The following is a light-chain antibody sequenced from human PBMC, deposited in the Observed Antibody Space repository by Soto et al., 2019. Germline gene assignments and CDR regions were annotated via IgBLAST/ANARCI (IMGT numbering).Light chain of an antibody. J-gene: IGLJ1*01. V-gene: IGLV2-14*01. CDR2: EVS. CDR3: SSYTSTSSRV. Sequence: QSALTQPASVSGYPGQAITMSCTGTSSDVGGYNYVSWYQQHPGKAPKLMIYEVSNRPSGVSNRFSGSKSGNTASLTISGLQAEDEADYYCSSYTSTSSRVFGTGTKVTVL. CDR1: SSDVGGYNY.